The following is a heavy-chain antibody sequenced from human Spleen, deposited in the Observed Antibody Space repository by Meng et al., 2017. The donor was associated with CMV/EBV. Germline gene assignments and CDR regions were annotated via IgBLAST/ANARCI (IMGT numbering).Heavy chain of an antibody. D-gene: IGHD6-13*01. Sequence: ASVKVSCKVSGYTLSKLSVHWVRQAPGKGLEWMGGFDPEDGETISTQKFQGRVTMTRDASISTAYMELSRLRSDDTAVYYCARSAAGYYFDYWGQGTLVTVSS. V-gene: IGHV1-24*01. CDR1: GYTLSKLS. J-gene: IGHJ4*02. CDR3: ARSAAGYYFDY. CDR2: FDPEDGET.